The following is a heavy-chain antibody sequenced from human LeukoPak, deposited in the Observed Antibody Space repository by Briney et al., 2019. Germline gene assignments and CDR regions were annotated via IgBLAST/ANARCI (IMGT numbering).Heavy chain of an antibody. J-gene: IGHJ4*02. V-gene: IGHV4-59*01. D-gene: IGHD3-22*01. CDR3: ARVQDRSGYFYYFDS. Sequence: SETLSLTCTVSGGSIGSYYWSWIRQPPGKGLEWIGYISYRVGTNYNPSLKSRVTISLDTSKNQFSLELTSVTAADTAVYYCARVQDRSGYFYYFDSWGQGALVTVSS. CDR2: ISYRVGT. CDR1: GGSIGSYY.